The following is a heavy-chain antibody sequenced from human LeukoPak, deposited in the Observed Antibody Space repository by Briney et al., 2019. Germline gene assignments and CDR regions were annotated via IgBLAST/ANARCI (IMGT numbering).Heavy chain of an antibody. CDR3: ARDTGSWFDP. CDR1: GGSVSSGSYY. V-gene: IGHV4-61*01. D-gene: IGHD3-10*01. CDR2: FYSSGTT. Sequence: SETLSLTCNVSGGSVSSGSYYWSWIRQPPGKGLEWIGYFYSSGTTNYNPSLKSRLTISKDTSRNQFSLKLSSVTAADTAVYYCARDTGSWFDPWGQGTLVTVSS. J-gene: IGHJ5*02.